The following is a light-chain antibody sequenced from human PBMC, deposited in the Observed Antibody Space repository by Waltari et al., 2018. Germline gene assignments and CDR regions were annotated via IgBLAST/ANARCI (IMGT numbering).Light chain of an antibody. J-gene: IGKJ4*01. CDR1: QSVSPN. CDR2: GAS. CDR3: QQYKNLPLT. Sequence: EIVLTQSPATLSVSPGETATLSCRASQSVSPNLAWYQQKPGQTPRLLLSGASTRATGIPARFSGSWSGTEFTLTISSLQSEDFAVYYCQQYKNLPLTFGGGTKVEIK. V-gene: IGKV3-15*01.